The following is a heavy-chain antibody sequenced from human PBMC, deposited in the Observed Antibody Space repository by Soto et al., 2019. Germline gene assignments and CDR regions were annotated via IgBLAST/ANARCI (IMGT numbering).Heavy chain of an antibody. CDR3: ARGVVVVPAATRALFDP. J-gene: IGHJ5*02. CDR1: GGSISSGDYY. D-gene: IGHD2-2*01. CDR2: IYYSGST. Sequence: SETLSLTCTVSGGSISSGDYYWSWIRQPPWKGLEWIGYIYYSGSTYSNPSLKSRVTISVDTSKNQFSLKLSSVTAADTAVYYCARGVVVVPAATRALFDPWGQGTLVTVSS. V-gene: IGHV4-30-4*01.